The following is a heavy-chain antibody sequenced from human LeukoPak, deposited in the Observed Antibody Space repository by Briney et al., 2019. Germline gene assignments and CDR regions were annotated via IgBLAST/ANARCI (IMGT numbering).Heavy chain of an antibody. CDR1: GESFSGYY. Sequence: PSETLSLTCAVYGESFSGYYWSWIRQPPAKGLEWIGEINHSGSTNYNPSLKSRVTISVDTSKNQFSLKLSSVTAADTAVYYCAIGRPYYDFWSGYEPFDYWGQGTLVTVSS. CDR3: AIGRPYYDFWSGYEPFDY. D-gene: IGHD3-3*01. V-gene: IGHV4-34*01. CDR2: INHSGST. J-gene: IGHJ4*02.